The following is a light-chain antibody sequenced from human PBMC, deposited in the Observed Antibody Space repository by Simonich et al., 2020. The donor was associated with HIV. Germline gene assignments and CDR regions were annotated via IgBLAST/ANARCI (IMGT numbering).Light chain of an antibody. J-gene: IGKJ2*01. Sequence: EIVLTQFPGTLSLSPGERATLSCRASQTFSSSYLAWYQQKPGQAPRLLIYGASSRATGIPDRFSGSWSGTDFTLTISRLEPEDFVVYYCHQYNNWPLFFGQGTKLEIK. V-gene: IGKV3-20*01. CDR3: HQYNNWPLF. CDR1: QTFSSSY. CDR2: GAS.